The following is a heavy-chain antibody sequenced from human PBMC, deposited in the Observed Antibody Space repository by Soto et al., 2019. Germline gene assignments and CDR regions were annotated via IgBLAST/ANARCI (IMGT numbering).Heavy chain of an antibody. CDR2: IYYSGST. CDR3: ARGSGWYEFDY. J-gene: IGHJ4*02. Sequence: QVQLQESGPGLVKPSETLSLTCTVSGGSISSYYLRWIRQPPGKGLEWIGYIYYSGSTNYNPSLKRRVSISVDTSKNQFSLNLSSVTASDTAVYDCARGSGWYEFDYWGQGPLVTVSP. CDR1: GGSISSYY. V-gene: IGHV4-59*01. D-gene: IGHD6-19*01.